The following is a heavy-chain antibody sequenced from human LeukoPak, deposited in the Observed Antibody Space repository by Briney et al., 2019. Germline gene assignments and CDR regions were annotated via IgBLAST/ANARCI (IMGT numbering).Heavy chain of an antibody. CDR3: ALIPKYCSSTSCYLDGWFDP. CDR1: GYTFTSYG. Sequence: ASVKVSCKASGYTFTSYGISWVRQAPGQGLEWMGGIIPIFGTANYAQKFQGRVTITTDESTSTAYMELSSLRSEDTAVYYCALIPKYCSSTSCYLDGWFDPWGQGTLVTVSS. D-gene: IGHD2-2*01. CDR2: IIPIFGTA. V-gene: IGHV1-69*05. J-gene: IGHJ5*02.